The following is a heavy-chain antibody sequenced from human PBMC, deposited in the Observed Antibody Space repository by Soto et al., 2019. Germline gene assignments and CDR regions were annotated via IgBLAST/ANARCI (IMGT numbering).Heavy chain of an antibody. CDR3: ARGNWNYYYGFDV. J-gene: IGHJ6*02. Sequence: GGLRVACAASEFTFDKYYRTWVRQAPGKGPEWVANIKPDGSEQYYVDSVKGRFTISRDNANNSLYLQMNSLRAEDTAVYFCARGNWNYYYGFDVWGQGTTVTVSS. D-gene: IGHD1-20*01. V-gene: IGHV3-7*01. CDR1: EFTFDKYY. CDR2: IKPDGSEQ.